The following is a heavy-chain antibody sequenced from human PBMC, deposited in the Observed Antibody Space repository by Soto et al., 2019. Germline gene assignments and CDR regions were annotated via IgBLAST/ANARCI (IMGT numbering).Heavy chain of an antibody. D-gene: IGHD5-12*01. CDR1: GFTVSSNY. J-gene: IGHJ4*02. Sequence: PGGSLRLSCAASGFTVSSNYMSWVRQAPGKGLEWVSVIYSGGSTYYADSVMGRFTISRDNSKNTLYLQMNSLRAEDTAVYYCARESNIGAFDYWGQGTLVTVSS. CDR2: IYSGGST. V-gene: IGHV3-53*01. CDR3: ARESNIGAFDY.